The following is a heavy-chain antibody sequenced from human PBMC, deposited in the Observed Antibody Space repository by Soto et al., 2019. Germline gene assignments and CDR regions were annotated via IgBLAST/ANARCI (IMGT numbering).Heavy chain of an antibody. V-gene: IGHV2-5*01. CDR2: IYWNDNK. Sequence: SGPTLVKPTQTLTLTCTFSGFSLTISGVGVGWIRQPPGKALEWLALIYWNDNKRYSPSLMSRLTITKDTSKNQVVLTMTNMDPVDTATYYCAHSTPLDYSSSWYGDFDSWGQGTLVTVSS. J-gene: IGHJ4*02. CDR1: GFSLTISGVG. D-gene: IGHD6-13*01. CDR3: AHSTPLDYSSSWYGDFDS.